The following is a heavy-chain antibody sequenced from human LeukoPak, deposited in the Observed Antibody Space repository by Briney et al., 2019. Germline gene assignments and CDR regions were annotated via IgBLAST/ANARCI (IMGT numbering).Heavy chain of an antibody. CDR3: ATSPRYCSSTSCPEFDY. V-gene: IGHV1-24*01. D-gene: IGHD2-2*01. CDR1: GYTLTELS. CDR2: FDPEDGET. Sequence: ASVEVSCKVSGYTLTELSMHWVRQAPGKGLEWMGGFDPEDGETIYAQKFQGRVTMTEDTSTDTAYMELSSLRSEDTAVYYCATSPRYCSSTSCPEFDYWGQGTLVTVSS. J-gene: IGHJ4*02.